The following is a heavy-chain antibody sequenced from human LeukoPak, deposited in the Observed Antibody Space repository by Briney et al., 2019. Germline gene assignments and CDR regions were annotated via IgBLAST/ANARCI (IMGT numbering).Heavy chain of an antibody. J-gene: IGHJ4*02. Sequence: PSETLSLTCTVSGGSISSSSYYWGWIRQPPGKGLEWIGSIYYSGSTYYNPSLKSRVTISVDTSKNQFSLKLSSVTAADTAVYYCARHDSTRNNVVVVAATPSGDYWGQGTLVTVSS. CDR1: GGSISSSSYY. CDR2: IYYSGST. V-gene: IGHV4-39*01. CDR3: ARHDSTRNNVVVVAATPSGDY. D-gene: IGHD2-15*01.